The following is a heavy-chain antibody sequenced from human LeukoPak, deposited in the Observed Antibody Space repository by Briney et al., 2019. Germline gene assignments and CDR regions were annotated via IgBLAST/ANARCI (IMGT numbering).Heavy chain of an antibody. V-gene: IGHV3-33*01. J-gene: IGHJ3*02. Sequence: GGSLRLSCAASGFTFSSYGMHWVRQAPGKGLEWVAVIWYDGSNKYYADSVKGRFTISRDNSKNTLYLQMNSLRAEDTAVYYCARPLGERLHDAFDIWGQGTMVTVSS. CDR1: GFTFSSYG. D-gene: IGHD1-26*01. CDR2: IWYDGSNK. CDR3: ARPLGERLHDAFDI.